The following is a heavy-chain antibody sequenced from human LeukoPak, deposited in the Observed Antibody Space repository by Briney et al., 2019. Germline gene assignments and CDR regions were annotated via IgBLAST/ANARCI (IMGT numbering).Heavy chain of an antibody. CDR1: GFTFSSYA. Sequence: GGSLRLSCAASGFTFSSYAMHWVRQAPGKGLEWVAVISYDGSNKYYADSVKGRFTISRDNSKNTLYLQMNSLRAEDTAVYYCSRDLPGVVVPAPPDYWGQETPVTVSS. D-gene: IGHD2-2*01. V-gene: IGHV3-30*04. CDR3: SRDLPGVVVPAPPDY. J-gene: IGHJ4*02. CDR2: ISYDGSNK.